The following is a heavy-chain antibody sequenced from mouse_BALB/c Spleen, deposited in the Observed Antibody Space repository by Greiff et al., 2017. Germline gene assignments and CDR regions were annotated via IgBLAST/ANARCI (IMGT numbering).Heavy chain of an antibody. CDR2: ISYSGST. Sequence: DVKLEESGPGLVKPSQSLSLTCTVTGYSITSDYAWNWIRQFPGNKLEWMGYISYSGSTSYNPSLKSRISITRDTSKNQFFLQLNSVTTEDTATYYWARDYYGYGAWFAYWGQGTLVTVSA. D-gene: IGHD2-2*01. V-gene: IGHV3-2*02. CDR3: ARDYYGYGAWFAY. CDR1: GYSITSDYA. J-gene: IGHJ3*01.